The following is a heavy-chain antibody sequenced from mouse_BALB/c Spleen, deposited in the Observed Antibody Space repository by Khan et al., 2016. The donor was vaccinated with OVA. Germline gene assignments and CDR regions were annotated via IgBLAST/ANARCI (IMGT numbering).Heavy chain of an antibody. V-gene: IGHV9-4*02. J-gene: IGHJ4*01. Sequence: QIQLVQSGPELMKPGETVRLSCKASGYTFTTAGIQWVQKMPGKGLKWIGWIHTHSGVPKYAEVFKGRFAFSLEISVNTAYLQIPNLNTEDTSTYVCCIGGAANYRNYGGAMEYWGQGTSVTVSA. D-gene: IGHD2-5*01. CDR2: IHTHSGVP. CDR1: GYTFTTAG. CDR3: CIGGAANYRNYGGAMEY.